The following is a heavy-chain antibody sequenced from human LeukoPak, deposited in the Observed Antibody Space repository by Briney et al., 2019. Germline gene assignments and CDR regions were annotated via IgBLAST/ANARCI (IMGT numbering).Heavy chain of an antibody. V-gene: IGHV1-46*01. J-gene: IGHJ6*02. Sequence: GASVKVSCKASGYTFTSYYMHWVRQAPGQGLEWMGIINPSGGSTSYAQKFQGRVTMTRDTSTSTVYMELSSLRSEDTAVYYCARDHLVSSSSSAYYYGMDVWGQGTTVTVSS. CDR3: ARDHLVSSSSSAYYYGMDV. CDR2: INPSGGST. CDR1: GYTFTSYY. D-gene: IGHD6-6*01.